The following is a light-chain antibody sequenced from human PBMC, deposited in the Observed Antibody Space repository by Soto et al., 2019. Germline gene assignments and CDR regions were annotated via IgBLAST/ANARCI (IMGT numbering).Light chain of an antibody. CDR1: QSVSSTF. CDR2: AAS. Sequence: ELTWTQSPFTLSLSPCERATLSCSASQSVSSTFLAWYQQRPVQAPRLLIYAASNTAPGIPDRFSGSGSGTDFTLTISRLQPEDFAVYYCQEYGTSRTFGKGTKVDIK. CDR3: QEYGTSRT. V-gene: IGKV3-20*01. J-gene: IGKJ1*01.